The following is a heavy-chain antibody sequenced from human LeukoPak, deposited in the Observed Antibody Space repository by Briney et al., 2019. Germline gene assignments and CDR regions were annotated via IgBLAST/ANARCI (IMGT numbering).Heavy chain of an antibody. CDR3: ARGVVIAPQTFDY. CDR1: GGSFSGYY. CDR2: IYYSGST. J-gene: IGHJ4*02. V-gene: IGHV4-59*01. Sequence: NPSETLSLTCAVYGGSFSGYYWTWIRQPPGKGLEWIGYIYYSGSTNYNPSLKSRVTISVDTSKNQFSLKLSSVTAADTAVYYCARGVVIAPQTFDYWGQGTLVTVSS. D-gene: IGHD2-21*01.